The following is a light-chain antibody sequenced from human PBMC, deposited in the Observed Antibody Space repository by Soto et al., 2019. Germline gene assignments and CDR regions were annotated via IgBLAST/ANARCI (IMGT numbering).Light chain of an antibody. CDR3: QQRQYWPPIT. J-gene: IGKJ5*01. V-gene: IGKV3-11*01. Sequence: EIVMTQSPATLSVSPGERATLSCRASQGVSSNYLAWYQQKPGQAPRLLIYDTSNRATGVPARFSGSGSGTDFTLTISSLEPEDCAIYYCQQRQYWPPITFGQGTRLEIK. CDR2: DTS. CDR1: QGVSSNY.